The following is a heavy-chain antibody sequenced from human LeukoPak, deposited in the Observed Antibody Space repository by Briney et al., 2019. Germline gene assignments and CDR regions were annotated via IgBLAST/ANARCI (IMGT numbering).Heavy chain of an antibody. J-gene: IGHJ6*03. CDR1: GFTFSSYS. Sequence: GGSLRLSCAASGFTFSSYSMNWVRQAPGKGLEWVSSISSSSSYIYYADSVKGRFTISRDNAKNSLYLQMNSLRAEDTAEYYCARDQSVVAWRDQLLSYYYYMDVWGKGTTVTVSS. V-gene: IGHV3-21*01. CDR3: ARDQSVVAWRDQLLSYYYYMDV. CDR2: ISSSSSYI. D-gene: IGHD2-2*01.